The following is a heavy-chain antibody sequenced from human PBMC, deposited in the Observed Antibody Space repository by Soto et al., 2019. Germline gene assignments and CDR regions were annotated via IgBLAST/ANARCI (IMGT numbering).Heavy chain of an antibody. CDR3: AKGGSYCSGGTCYYYYFDY. CDR1: GFTFSNSG. V-gene: IGHV3-30*18. D-gene: IGHD2-15*01. J-gene: IGHJ4*02. Sequence: QVQLVESGGGVVQPGRSLRLSCAASGFTFSNSGMDWVRQAPGKGLEWVAAISYDGSKEYYADSLKGRFTISRDNSKNTLDLQMNSLRAEDTAVYYCAKGGSYCSGGTCYYYYFDYWGQGTLVNVSS. CDR2: ISYDGSKE.